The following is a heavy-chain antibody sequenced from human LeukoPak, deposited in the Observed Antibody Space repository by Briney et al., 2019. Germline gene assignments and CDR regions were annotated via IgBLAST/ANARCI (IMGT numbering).Heavy chain of an antibody. CDR3: ARGGIAVAGHYFLDYYYYMDV. Sequence: GASVKVSCKASGYTFTGYYMHWVRQAPGQGLEWMGWINPNSGGTNYAQKFQGRVTMTRDTSISTDYMELSRLRSDDTAVYYCARGGIAVAGHYFLDYYYYMDVWGKGTTVTVSS. V-gene: IGHV1-2*02. CDR2: INPNSGGT. D-gene: IGHD6-19*01. J-gene: IGHJ6*03. CDR1: GYTFTGYY.